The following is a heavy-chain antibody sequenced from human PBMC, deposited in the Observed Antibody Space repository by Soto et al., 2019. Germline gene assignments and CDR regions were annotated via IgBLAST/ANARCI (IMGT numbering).Heavy chain of an antibody. CDR3: ARDELSPMVRGVMARWFDP. CDR2: IYYSGST. D-gene: IGHD3-10*01. V-gene: IGHV4-59*01. Sequence: PSETLSLTCTVSGGSISSYYWSWIRQPPGKGLEWIGYIYYSGSTNYNPSLKSRVTISVDTSKNQFSLKLSSVTAADTAVYYCARDELSPMVRGVMARWFDPWGQGTLVTVSS. J-gene: IGHJ5*02. CDR1: GGSISSYY.